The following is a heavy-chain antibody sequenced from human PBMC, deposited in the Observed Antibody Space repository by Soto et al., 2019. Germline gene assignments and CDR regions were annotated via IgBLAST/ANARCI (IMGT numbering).Heavy chain of an antibody. J-gene: IGHJ4*02. Sequence: EVQLVESGGALVQPGGSLRLSCAVSGFTFSNYWMHWVRQAPGKGLVWVSRINIDGGTTSYADSVKGRFTISRDNAKNTLYLQMSSLRAEDTAVYYCARASNTYPSYWGRGTLVTVSS. CDR1: GFTFSNYW. V-gene: IGHV3-74*01. CDR3: ARASNTYPSY. CDR2: INIDGGTT. D-gene: IGHD2-21*01.